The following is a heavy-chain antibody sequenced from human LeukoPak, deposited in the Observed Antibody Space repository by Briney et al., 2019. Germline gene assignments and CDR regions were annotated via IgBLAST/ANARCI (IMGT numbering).Heavy chain of an antibody. D-gene: IGHD2-21*01. CDR2: IKQDGSEK. CDR3: ARDHCVGACCQGRDGFDI. CDR1: GFTFSSAW. V-gene: IGHV3-7*01. Sequence: GGSLRLSCAASGFTFSSAWMSWVRQAPGKGLEWVAHIKQDGSEKYYVDSVKGRVTISRDNAKDSLYLQMNSLRADDTAVYYCARDHCVGACCQGRDGFDIWGQGTMVTVSS. J-gene: IGHJ3*02.